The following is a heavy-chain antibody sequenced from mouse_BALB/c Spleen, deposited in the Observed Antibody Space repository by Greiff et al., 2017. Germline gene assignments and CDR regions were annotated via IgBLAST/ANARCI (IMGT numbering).Heavy chain of an antibody. CDR1: GFTFTDYY. J-gene: IGHJ2*01. V-gene: IGHV7-3*02. Sequence: EVMLVESGGGLVQPGGSLRLSCATSGFTFTDYYMSWVRQPPGKALEWLGFIRNKANGYTTEYSASVKGRFTISRDNSQSILYLQMNTLRAEDSATYYCARRFINYCDYWGQGTTLTVSS. CDR2: IRNKANGYTT. CDR3: ARRFINYCDY. D-gene: IGHD1-1*01.